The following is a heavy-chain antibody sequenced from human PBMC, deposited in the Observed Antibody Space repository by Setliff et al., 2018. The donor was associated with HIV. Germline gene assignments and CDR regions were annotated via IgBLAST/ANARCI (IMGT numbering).Heavy chain of an antibody. Sequence: SETLSLTCSVSGDSIGSGSYYWSWIRLPAGKGLEWIGQIHTTGSTNYNLSLKSRVTISMDTSKNQFSLNLNSVTATDTAVYYCAKRTFGSGRLDPWGQGTLVTVSS. CDR2: IHTTGST. J-gene: IGHJ5*02. D-gene: IGHD3-16*01. CDR1: GDSIGSGSYY. CDR3: AKRTFGSGRLDP. V-gene: IGHV4-61*09.